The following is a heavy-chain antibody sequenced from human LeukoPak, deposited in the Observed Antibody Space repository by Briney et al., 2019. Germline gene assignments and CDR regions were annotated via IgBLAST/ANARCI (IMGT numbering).Heavy chain of an antibody. CDR3: AKPAGSGNYSTDY. V-gene: IGHV3-23*01. CDR2: VSGSGGST. Sequence: GGSLRLSCAASGFTFSSYAMSWVHQAPGKGLEWVSAVSGSGGSTYYADSVRGRFTISRDNSKNTLSLQMNSLRAEDTAVYYCAKPAGSGNYSTDYWGQGTLVTVSS. CDR1: GFTFSSYA. J-gene: IGHJ4*02. D-gene: IGHD3-10*01.